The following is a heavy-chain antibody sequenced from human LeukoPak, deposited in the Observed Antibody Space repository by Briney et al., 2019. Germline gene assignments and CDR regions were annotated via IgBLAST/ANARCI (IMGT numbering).Heavy chain of an antibody. CDR1: GFTVSSNY. J-gene: IGHJ4*02. CDR3: ARGYSSSWYD. V-gene: IGHV3-53*01. Sequence: PGRSLRLSCAASGFTVSSNYVSWVRQVPGKGLELVSVIFTGGTTYYADSVRDRFTISRDNSKNTLFLQMNSLRAEDTAMYYCARGYSSSWYDWGQGTLVTVSS. D-gene: IGHD6-13*01. CDR2: IFTGGTT.